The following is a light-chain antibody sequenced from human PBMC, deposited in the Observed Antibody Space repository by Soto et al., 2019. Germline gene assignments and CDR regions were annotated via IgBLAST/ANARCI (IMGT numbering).Light chain of an antibody. J-gene: IGKJ1*01. CDR3: QYWDNYSWT. CDR1: QSITDW. CDR2: KAS. Sequence: DIQMTQSPSTLSASVGDRVTITCRASQSITDWLAWYQQKPGKAPKFLIYKASNLEGGVPSRFSGSGSGTEITLTISSVQPDDFATYYCQYWDNYSWTFGQGTKVEI. V-gene: IGKV1-5*03.